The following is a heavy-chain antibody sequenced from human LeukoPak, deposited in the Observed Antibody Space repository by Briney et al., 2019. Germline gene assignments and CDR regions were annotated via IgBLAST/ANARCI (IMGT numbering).Heavy chain of an antibody. CDR1: GFTFSNYA. CDR2: ITGSGGSA. Sequence: GGSLRLSCVGSGFTFSNYAMIWVRQGQGTGLQWVSAITGSGGSAFHADSVKGRFAISRDNSKNTLYLQLNSLRDEDTAVYYSATLMRGPTGYSGYGGEDYWGQGTLVTVSS. V-gene: IGHV3-23*01. J-gene: IGHJ4*02. CDR3: ATLMRGPTGYSGYGGEDY. D-gene: IGHD5-12*01.